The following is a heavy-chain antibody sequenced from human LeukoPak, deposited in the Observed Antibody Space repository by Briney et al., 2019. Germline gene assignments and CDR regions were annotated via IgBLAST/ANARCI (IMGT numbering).Heavy chain of an antibody. J-gene: IGHJ4*02. CDR1: GGAISSYY. CDR3: ARDPPGNSCFDY. D-gene: IGHD1-7*01. V-gene: IGHV4-59*01. CDR2: IYYSGST. Sequence: SWSLCLTCAVSGGAISSYYWSWIRQPPGRGLEWIGYIYYSGSTNYNPSLKSRVTISVDPSKNQFSLKLRSVTAADTAVYYCARDPPGNSCFDYWGQGTLVTVSS.